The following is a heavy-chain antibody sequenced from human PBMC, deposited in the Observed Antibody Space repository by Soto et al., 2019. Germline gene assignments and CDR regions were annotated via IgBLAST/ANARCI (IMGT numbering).Heavy chain of an antibody. V-gene: IGHV3-23*01. CDR1: GFTFGNYA. J-gene: IGHJ5*01. CDR2: ISGSGGGA. D-gene: IGHD1-26*01. CDR3: AKDLPGTTWFDS. Sequence: GGSLRLSCAASGFTFGNYAMSWVRQAPGKGLDWVSTISGSGGGAYNADSVKGRFTISRDNSKNTLFLQMNSLRAEDTAVYYCAKDLPGTTWFDSWGQGTLVTVSS.